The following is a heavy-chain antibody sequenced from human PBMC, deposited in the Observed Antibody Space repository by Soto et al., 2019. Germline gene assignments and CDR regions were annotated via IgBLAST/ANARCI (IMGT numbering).Heavy chain of an antibody. J-gene: IGHJ4*02. Sequence: PPDTLTLTCTFSGYSHRFIISSSYYWGWIRQPPGKGLEWIGNIYYSGSTYYNPSLKSRVTISGPTSNNQFSLRLTSVTAADTAVYYCARHPPYGPLEYWGQGTLVTVSS. CDR3: ARHPPYGPLEY. CDR2: IYYSGST. V-gene: IGHV4-39*01. CDR1: GYSHRFIISSSYY. D-gene: IGHD4-17*01.